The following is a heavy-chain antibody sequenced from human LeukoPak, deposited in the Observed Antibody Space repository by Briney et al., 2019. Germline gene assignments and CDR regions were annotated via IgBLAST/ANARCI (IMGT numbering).Heavy chain of an antibody. D-gene: IGHD3-22*01. CDR3: ARDRDYYDSSGYYHAD. J-gene: IGHJ4*02. CDR2: IYYSGST. Sequence: PSETLSLTCAVFGGSFSGYYWTWIRQPPGKGLEWIGYIYYSGSTNYNPSLKSRVTISVDTSKNQFSLKLSSVTAADSAVYYCARDRDYYDSSGYYHADWGQGTLVTVSS. V-gene: IGHV4-59*01. CDR1: GGSFSGYY.